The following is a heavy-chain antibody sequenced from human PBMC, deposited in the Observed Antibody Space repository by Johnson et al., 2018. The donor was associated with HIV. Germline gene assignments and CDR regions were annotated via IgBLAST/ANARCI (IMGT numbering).Heavy chain of an antibody. CDR1: GFTFSSFA. CDR2: IYSGGST. Sequence: VQLVESGGGVVQPGRSLRLSCAASGFTFSSFAMHWVRQTPGNGLEWVSVIYSGGSTYYADSVKGRFTISRDNSKNTLYLQMNSLRAEDTAVYFCARDRRYYDSSGYYHDAFDIWGQGTMFTVSS. J-gene: IGHJ3*02. CDR3: ARDRRYYDSSGYYHDAFDI. D-gene: IGHD3-22*01. V-gene: IGHV3-NL1*01.